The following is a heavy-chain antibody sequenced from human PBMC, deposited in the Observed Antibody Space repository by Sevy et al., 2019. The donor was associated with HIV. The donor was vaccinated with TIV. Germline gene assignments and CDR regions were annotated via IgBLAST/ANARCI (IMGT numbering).Heavy chain of an antibody. CDR3: ARDSRRRLWPTGGDYYYGMDV. CDR2: ISYDGSNK. V-gene: IGHV3-30*04. CDR1: GFTFSSYA. Sequence: GGSLRLSCAASGFTFSSYAMHWVRQAPGKGLEWVAVISYDGSNKYYADSVKGRFTISRDNSKNTLYLQMNSLRAEDTAVYYCARDSRRRLWPTGGDYYYGMDVWGQGTTVTVSS. J-gene: IGHJ6*02. D-gene: IGHD3-16*01.